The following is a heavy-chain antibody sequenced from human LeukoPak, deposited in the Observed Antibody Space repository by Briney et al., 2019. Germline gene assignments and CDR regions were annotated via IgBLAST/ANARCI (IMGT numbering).Heavy chain of an antibody. V-gene: IGHV3-23*01. Sequence: GGSLRLSCAASGFTFSSYAMSWVRQAPGKGLEWVSAISGSGGSTYYADSVKGRFTISRDNSKNTLYLQMNSLRAEDTAVYYCAKAKLLWFGESQYYFDYWGQETLVTVSS. J-gene: IGHJ4*02. CDR1: GFTFSSYA. CDR3: AKAKLLWFGESQYYFDY. CDR2: ISGSGGST. D-gene: IGHD3-10*01.